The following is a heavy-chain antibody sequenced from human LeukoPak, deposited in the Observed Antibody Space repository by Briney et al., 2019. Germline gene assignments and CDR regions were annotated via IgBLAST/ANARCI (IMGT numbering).Heavy chain of an antibody. Sequence: PSETLSLTCTVSGGSISSSSYYWGWMRQPPGKELEWIGSIYSGGSSYYNPSLKSRVTISVDTSTNQFSLKVNSVTAADTAVYYCARDAGHQLSRRNYYAMDVWGQGTTVTVSS. CDR3: ARDAGHQLSRRNYYAMDV. CDR1: GGSISSSSYY. V-gene: IGHV4-39*07. CDR2: IYSGGSS. J-gene: IGHJ6*02. D-gene: IGHD1-1*01.